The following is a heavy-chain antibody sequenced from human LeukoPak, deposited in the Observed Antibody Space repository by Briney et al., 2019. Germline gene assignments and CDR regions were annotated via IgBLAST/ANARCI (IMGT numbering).Heavy chain of an antibody. CDR1: GITVSTNY. CDR2: IYTGGTT. V-gene: IGHV3-53*05. D-gene: IGHD3-22*01. CDR3: ARRAGALYYYDTSGPFDY. J-gene: IGHJ4*02. Sequence: GGSLRLSCAASGITVSTNYMSWVRQAPGKGLEWVSIIYTGGTTNYADSVKGRFTISRDNSKNTLYLQMNSLRAEDTAVYYCARRAGALYYYDTSGPFDYWGQGTLVTVSS.